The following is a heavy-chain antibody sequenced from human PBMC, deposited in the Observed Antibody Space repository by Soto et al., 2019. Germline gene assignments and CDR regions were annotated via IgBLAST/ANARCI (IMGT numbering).Heavy chain of an antibody. J-gene: IGHJ5*02. CDR1: GGSISSYY. V-gene: IGHV4-59*01. CDR3: VRLPWADYRGIFDP. Sequence: PSETLSLTCTVSGGSISSYYWSWIRQPPGKGLEWIGYIYYSGSTNYNPSLKSRVTISVDTSKNQFSLKLSSVTAADTAVHYCVRLPWADYRGIFDPWGQGTLVTVSS. CDR2: IYYSGST. D-gene: IGHD4-17*01.